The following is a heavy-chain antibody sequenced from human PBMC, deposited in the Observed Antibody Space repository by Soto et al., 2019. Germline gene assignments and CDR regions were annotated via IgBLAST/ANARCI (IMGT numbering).Heavy chain of an antibody. D-gene: IGHD6-13*01. CDR3: AAGIAAAGTTFDY. Sequence: ASVKVSCKASGYTFTGYYMHWVRQAPGQGLEWMGWINPNSGGTNYAQKFQGWVTMTRDTSIITAYMELSRLRSDDTAVYYCAAGIAAAGTTFDYWGQGTLVTVSS. V-gene: IGHV1-2*04. CDR1: GYTFTGYY. J-gene: IGHJ4*02. CDR2: INPNSGGT.